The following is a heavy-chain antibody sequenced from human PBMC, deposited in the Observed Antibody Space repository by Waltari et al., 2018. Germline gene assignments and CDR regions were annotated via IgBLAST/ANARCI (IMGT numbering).Heavy chain of an antibody. CDR1: GFSFSTYN. D-gene: IGHD4-4*01. Sequence: EVQLVESGGGLVKPGGSLRLSCAASGFSFSTYNMNWVRQAPGKGLEWVSSISRGGSYIYYADSVKGRFTISRDDAKNSLYQQMNSLRAEDTAVYYCAREKYSNYLYYFDYWGQGILVTVSS. V-gene: IGHV3-21*01. J-gene: IGHJ4*02. CDR2: ISRGGSYI. CDR3: AREKYSNYLYYFDY.